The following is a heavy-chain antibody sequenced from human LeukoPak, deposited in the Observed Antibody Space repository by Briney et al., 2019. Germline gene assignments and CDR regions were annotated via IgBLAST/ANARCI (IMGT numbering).Heavy chain of an antibody. CDR3: AKGEWKQQLDY. CDR2: IWYDGSNK. V-gene: IGHV3-33*06. CDR1: GFTFSSYG. D-gene: IGHD6-13*01. J-gene: IGHJ4*02. Sequence: GGSLRLSCAASGFTFSSYGMHWVRQAPGKGLEWVAVIWYDGSNKYYADSVKGRFTISRDNSKNTLYLQMNSLRAEDTAVYYCAKGEWKQQLDYWGQGTLVTVSS.